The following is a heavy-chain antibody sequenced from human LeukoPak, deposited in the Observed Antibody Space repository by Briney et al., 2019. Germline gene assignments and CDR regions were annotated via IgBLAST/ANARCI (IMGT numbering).Heavy chain of an antibody. J-gene: IGHJ4*02. Sequence: PGGSLRLSCVVSGFTSSSYWMSWVRQAPGKGLEWVSAISGSGGSTCYADSVKGRFTISRDNSKNTLYLQMNSLRAEDTAVYYCAKNPRYFDWLLLPADFDYWGQGTLVTVSS. CDR3: AKNPRYFDWLLLPADFDY. D-gene: IGHD3-9*01. CDR1: GFTSSSYW. CDR2: ISGSGGST. V-gene: IGHV3-23*01.